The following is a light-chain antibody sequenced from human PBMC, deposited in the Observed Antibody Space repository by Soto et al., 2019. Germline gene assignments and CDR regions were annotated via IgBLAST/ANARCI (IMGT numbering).Light chain of an antibody. Sequence: DIQMTQSPSSLSVSVGARVPITCRTSQNINAWLAWYQQRPGQAPKLLLYDASTLQSGVPSRFSGSGSGTDFTLTISRLHPDDFATYYCQQYNTYPWTFGQGTKVDIK. CDR3: QQYNTYPWT. CDR1: QNINAW. J-gene: IGKJ1*01. V-gene: IGKV1-5*01. CDR2: DAS.